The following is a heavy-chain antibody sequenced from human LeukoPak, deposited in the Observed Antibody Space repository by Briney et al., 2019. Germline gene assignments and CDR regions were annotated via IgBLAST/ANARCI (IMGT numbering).Heavy chain of an antibody. CDR2: IHNSGST. V-gene: IGHV4-34*01. J-gene: IGHJ4*02. Sequence: SETLSLTCAVYGGSFSGYYWSWIRQPPGKGLEWIGEIHNSGSTNYNPSLKSRVTTSVDTSKNQFSLKLSSVTAADTAVYYCAREVRAAAGNSLLDYWGQGTLVTVSP. D-gene: IGHD6-13*01. CDR3: AREVRAAAGNSLLDY. CDR1: GGSFSGYY.